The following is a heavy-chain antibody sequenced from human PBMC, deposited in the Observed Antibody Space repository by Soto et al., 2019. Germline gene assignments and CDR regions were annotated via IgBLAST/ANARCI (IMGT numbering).Heavy chain of an antibody. Sequence: QVQLVQSGAEVKKPGASVKVSCKASGYTFTSYAMHWVRQAPGQRLEWMGWINAGNGNTKYSQKFQGRVTITRDTSASTAYMELSRPRSEDTAVYSCARSSGYYYGDYWGQGTLVTVSS. V-gene: IGHV1-3*01. J-gene: IGHJ4*02. CDR2: INAGNGNT. CDR3: ARSSGYYYGDY. D-gene: IGHD3-22*01. CDR1: GYTFTSYA.